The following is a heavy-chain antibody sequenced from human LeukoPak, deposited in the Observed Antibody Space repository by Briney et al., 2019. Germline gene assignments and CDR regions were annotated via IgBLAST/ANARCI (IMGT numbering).Heavy chain of an antibody. CDR1: GFTFSSYA. CDR2: ISGSGGST. D-gene: IGHD5-12*01. J-gene: IGHJ4*02. V-gene: IGHV3-23*01. CDR3: AKDRPFIVATPGDY. Sequence: GGSLRLSCEASGFTFSSYAMSWVRQAPGKGLEWVSAISGSGGSTYYADSVKGRFTISRDNPKNTLYLQMNSLRAEDTAVYYCAKDRPFIVATPGDYWGQGTLVTVSS.